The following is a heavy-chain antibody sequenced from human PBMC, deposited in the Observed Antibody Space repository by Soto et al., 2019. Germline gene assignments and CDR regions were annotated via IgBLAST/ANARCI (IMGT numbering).Heavy chain of an antibody. J-gene: IGHJ4*02. Sequence: QVHLVDSGGGVAQPGGSLRLSYATSGFTFSSHSMHWFRQAPGKGLEWVAVTSSNEGTKFYADSVKGRFTISRDNSKNTLFLHMNSLRLEDTGIYHCAREVVTTQWYFDNWGQGILVTVSS. CDR1: GFTFSSHS. CDR3: AREVVTTQWYFDN. CDR2: TSSNEGTK. D-gene: IGHD1-1*01. V-gene: IGHV3-30-3*01.